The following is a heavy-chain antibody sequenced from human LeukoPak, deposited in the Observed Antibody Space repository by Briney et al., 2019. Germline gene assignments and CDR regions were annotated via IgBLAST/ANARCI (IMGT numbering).Heavy chain of an antibody. D-gene: IGHD1-26*01. CDR1: GFTFSSYS. CDR3: AKLGYSEGPYDAFDI. Sequence: GGSLRLSCAASGFTFSSYSMNWVRQAPGKGLEWVSSISSSSSYIYYADSVKGRFTISRDNAKNSLYLQMNSLRAEDTAVYYCAKLGYSEGPYDAFDIWGQGTMVTVSS. V-gene: IGHV3-21*01. CDR2: ISSSSSYI. J-gene: IGHJ3*02.